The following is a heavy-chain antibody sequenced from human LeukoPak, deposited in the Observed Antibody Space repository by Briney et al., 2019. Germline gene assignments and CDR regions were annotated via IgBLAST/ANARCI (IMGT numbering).Heavy chain of an antibody. CDR3: AGVGGYRYGRFDY. V-gene: IGHV4-59*01. CDR2: IYYSGST. D-gene: IGHD5-18*01. CDR1: GGSISIYY. J-gene: IGHJ4*02. Sequence: SETLSLTCAVSGGSISIYYWSWIRRPSGRRVEWIGYIYYSGSTNYYPSLKSRVTISVDMSKNQFSLKLSSVSAADTAVYYCAGVGGYRYGRFDYWGQGTLVTVSS.